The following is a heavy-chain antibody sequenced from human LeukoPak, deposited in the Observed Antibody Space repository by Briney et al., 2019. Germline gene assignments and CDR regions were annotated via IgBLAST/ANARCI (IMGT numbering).Heavy chain of an antibody. J-gene: IGHJ4*02. CDR2: LGYSGGDT. CDR1: GFTLSSYE. CDR3: TRNSGWYGVS. D-gene: IGHD6-19*01. V-gene: IGHV3-23*01. Sequence: PGGSLGLSCTVSGFTLSSYEMTRFRQAPGKGLEWVSSLGYSGGDTHYADSVKGRFTISRDNSKNTLYLQLNSLRADDTAVYCCTRNSGWYGVSWGQGTLVTVSS.